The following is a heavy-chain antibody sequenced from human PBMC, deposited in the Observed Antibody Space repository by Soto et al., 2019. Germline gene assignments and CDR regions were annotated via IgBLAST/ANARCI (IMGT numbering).Heavy chain of an antibody. CDR1: GGSISSGGYY. Sequence: SETLSLTCTVSGGSISSGGYYWSWFLQHPGKGLEWIGYIYYSGSSYYNPSLKSRVTISVDTSKNQFSLKLSSVTAADTAVYYCASGITMVRGVIIKDYYYYGMDVWGQGTTVTVSS. D-gene: IGHD3-10*01. J-gene: IGHJ6*02. CDR2: IYYSGSS. CDR3: ASGITMVRGVIIKDYYYYGMDV. V-gene: IGHV4-31*03.